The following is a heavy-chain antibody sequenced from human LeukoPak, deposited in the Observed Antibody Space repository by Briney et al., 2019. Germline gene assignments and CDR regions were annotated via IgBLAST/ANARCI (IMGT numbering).Heavy chain of an antibody. CDR2: IYSGGST. CDR1: GFTVSSNY. D-gene: IGHD4/OR15-4a*01. V-gene: IGHV3-53*05. J-gene: IGHJ4*02. Sequence: PGGSLRLSCAASGFTVSSNYMSWVRQAPGKGLEWVSVIYSGGSTYYADSVKGRFTISRDNSKDTLFLQMNSLRPEDAAVYYCAKDRQDYGAHWGQGALVTVSS. CDR3: AKDRQDYGAH.